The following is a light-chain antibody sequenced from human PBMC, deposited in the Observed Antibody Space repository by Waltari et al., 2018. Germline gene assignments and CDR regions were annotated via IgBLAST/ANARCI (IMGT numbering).Light chain of an antibody. V-gene: IGLV1-40*01. CDR3: QSFDIRLSGGVV. J-gene: IGLJ3*02. CDR1: SSNIGAGHD. CDR2: GNN. Sequence: QSVLTQPPSMSGAPGQRVTISCTGSSSNIGAGHDVHWYQVFPGTAPKLLIYGNNNRPAGGPNRVSGSKSDTSASLAIGGLQAEDEADDYCQSFDIRLSGGVVFGRGTKVTVL.